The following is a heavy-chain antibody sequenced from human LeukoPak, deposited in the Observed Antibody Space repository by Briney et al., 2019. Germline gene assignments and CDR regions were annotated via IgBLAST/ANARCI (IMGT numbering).Heavy chain of an antibody. J-gene: IGHJ6*02. D-gene: IGHD3-3*01. CDR1: GFTFSNAW. CDR3: TTAYYDFWSGYSPDYYYYGMDV. Sequence: GGSLRLPCAASGFTFSNAWMNWVRQAPGKGLEWVGRIKSKTDGGTTDYAAPVKGRFTISRDDSKNTLYLQMNSLKTEDTAVYYCTTAYYDFWSGYSPDYYYYGMDVWGQGTTVTVSS. V-gene: IGHV3-15*07. CDR2: IKSKTDGGTT.